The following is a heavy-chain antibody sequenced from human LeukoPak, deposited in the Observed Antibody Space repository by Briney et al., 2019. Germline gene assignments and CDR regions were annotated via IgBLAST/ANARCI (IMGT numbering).Heavy chain of an antibody. Sequence: GGSLRLSCAASGFTFSSYWMSWVRQAPGKGLEWVANIKQDGSEKYYVDSVKGRFTISRDNAKNSLYLQMNSLRAEDTAVYYCAKDVLLWFGEPYDYWGQGTLVTVSS. D-gene: IGHD3-10*01. CDR2: IKQDGSEK. V-gene: IGHV3-7*01. CDR3: AKDVLLWFGEPYDY. CDR1: GFTFSSYW. J-gene: IGHJ4*02.